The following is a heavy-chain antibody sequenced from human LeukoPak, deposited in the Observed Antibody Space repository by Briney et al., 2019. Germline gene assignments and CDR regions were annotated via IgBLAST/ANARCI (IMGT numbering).Heavy chain of an antibody. CDR2: FDPEDGET. J-gene: IGHJ4*02. D-gene: IGHD3/OR15-3a*01. CDR3: ATEGLRTGSSPYYFDY. Sequence: SVKFSCKVSGYTLTELSMHWVRQAPGKGLEWMGGFDPEDGETIYAQKFQGRVTMTEDTSTDTAYMELSSLRSEDTAVYYCATEGLRTGSSPYYFDYWGQGTLVTVSS. CDR1: GYTLTELS. V-gene: IGHV1-24*01.